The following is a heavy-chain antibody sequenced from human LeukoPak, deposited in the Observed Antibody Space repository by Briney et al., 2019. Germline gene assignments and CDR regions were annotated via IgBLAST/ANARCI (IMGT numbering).Heavy chain of an antibody. CDR3: ARVDMATAALFDY. J-gene: IGHJ4*02. CDR1: GLSFSSYW. V-gene: IGHV3-74*01. D-gene: IGHD5-24*01. Sequence: PGGSLRLSCAASGLSFSSYWMHWVRQVPGKGLVWVSRIKSDGTTTSYADSVKGRFTISRDNAKNTLYLQMNSLRAEDTAVYYCARVDMATAALFDYWGQGTLVTVSS. CDR2: IKSDGTTT.